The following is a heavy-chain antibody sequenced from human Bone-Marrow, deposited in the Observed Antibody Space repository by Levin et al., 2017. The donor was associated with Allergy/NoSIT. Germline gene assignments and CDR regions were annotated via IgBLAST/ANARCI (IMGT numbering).Heavy chain of an antibody. V-gene: IGHV3-66*02. CDR1: GFTVSSNY. J-gene: IGHJ4*02. D-gene: IGHD3-10*01. CDR3: VGSYFFVDY. Sequence: GESLKISCAASGFTVSSNYMSWVRQAPGKGLEWVSVIYSGGSTYYADSVKGRFTISRDNSKNTLYLQMNSLRAEDTAVYYCVGSYFFVDYWGQGTLVTVSS. CDR2: IYSGGST.